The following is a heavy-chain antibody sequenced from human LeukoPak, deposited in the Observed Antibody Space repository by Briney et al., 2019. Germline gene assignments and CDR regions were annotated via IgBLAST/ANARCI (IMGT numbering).Heavy chain of an antibody. Sequence: SETLSLTCTVSGGSISSADYYWTWIRQHPGKGLEWIGYIYYSGSTYYNPSLKSRVIISVDTSKNQLSLNLSSVTAADTAVYYCARDLKGQGHHDHWYFDLWGRGTLVTVSS. D-gene: IGHD3-16*01. J-gene: IGHJ2*01. CDR1: GGSISSADYY. V-gene: IGHV4-31*03. CDR2: IYYSGST. CDR3: ARDLKGQGHHDHWYFDL.